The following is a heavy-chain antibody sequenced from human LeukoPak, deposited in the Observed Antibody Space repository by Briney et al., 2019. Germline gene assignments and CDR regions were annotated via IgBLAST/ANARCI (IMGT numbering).Heavy chain of an antibody. CDR2: INPSGGST. V-gene: IGHV1-46*01. Sequence: GASVKVSCKASGYTFTSYYMHWVRQAPGQRLEWMGIINPSGGSTSYAQKFQSRVTMTRDTSTSTVYMELSSLRSEDTAVYYCARALPSHSSGWSYYGMDVWGQGTTVTISS. J-gene: IGHJ6*02. CDR3: ARALPSHSSGWSYYGMDV. CDR1: GYTFTSYY. D-gene: IGHD6-19*01.